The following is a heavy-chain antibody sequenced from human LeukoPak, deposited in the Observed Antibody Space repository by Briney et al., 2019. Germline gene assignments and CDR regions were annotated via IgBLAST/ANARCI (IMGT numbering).Heavy chain of an antibody. V-gene: IGHV4-34*01. CDR2: INHSGST. J-gene: IGHJ4*02. D-gene: IGHD6-13*01. CDR1: GGSFSGYY. Sequence: SETLSLTCAVYGGSFSGYYWSWIRQPPGKGLEWIGEINHSGSTNHNPSLKSRVTISVDTSKNQFSLKLSSVTAADTAVYYCARSRYSSSWSEFDYWGQGTLVTVSS. CDR3: ARSRYSSSWSEFDY.